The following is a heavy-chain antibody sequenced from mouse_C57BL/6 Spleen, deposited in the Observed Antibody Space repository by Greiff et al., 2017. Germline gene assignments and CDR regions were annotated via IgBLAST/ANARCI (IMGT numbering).Heavy chain of an antibody. V-gene: IGHV1-80*01. J-gene: IGHJ4*01. D-gene: IGHD1-2*01. Sequence: QVQLKESGAELVKPGASVKISCKASGYAFSSDWMNWVKQRPGKGLEWIGQIYPGDGDTNYNGKFKGKATLTADKSSSTAYMQLSSLTSEDSAVYFCARSETTANYSAFGYWGQGTSVTVST. CDR1: GYAFSSDW. CDR2: IYPGDGDT. CDR3: ARSETTANYSAFGY.